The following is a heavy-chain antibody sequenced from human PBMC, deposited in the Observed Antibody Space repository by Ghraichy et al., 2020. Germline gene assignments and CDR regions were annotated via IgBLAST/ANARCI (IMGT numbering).Heavy chain of an antibody. V-gene: IGHV4-39*01. CDR3: ARRITMVRGVSQPYDY. Sequence: SETLSLTCTVSGGSISSSSYYWGWIRQPPGKGLEWIGSIYYSGSTYYNPSLKSRVTISVDTSKNQFSLKLSSVTAADTAVYYCARRITMVRGVSQPYDYWGQGTLVTVSP. J-gene: IGHJ4*02. D-gene: IGHD3-10*01. CDR2: IYYSGST. CDR1: GGSISSSSYY.